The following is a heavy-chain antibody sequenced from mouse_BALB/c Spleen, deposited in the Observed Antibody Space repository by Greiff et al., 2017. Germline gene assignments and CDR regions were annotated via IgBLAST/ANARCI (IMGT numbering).Heavy chain of an antibody. Sequence: EVKLMESGPSLVKPSQTLSLTCSVTGDSITSGYWNWIRKFPGNKLEYMGYISYSGSTYYYPSLKSRISITRDTSTNQYYLQLNSVTTEDTATYYCARLSDYDHAMDYWGRGTSVTVSS. V-gene: IGHV3-8*02. D-gene: IGHD2-4*01. CDR3: ARLSDYDHAMDY. CDR1: GDSITSGY. CDR2: ISYSGST. J-gene: IGHJ4*01.